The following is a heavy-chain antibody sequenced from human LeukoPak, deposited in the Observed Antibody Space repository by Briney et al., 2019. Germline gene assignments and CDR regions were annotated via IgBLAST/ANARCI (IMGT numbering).Heavy chain of an antibody. D-gene: IGHD1-7*01. CDR3: ARGTGTPPLLDY. CDR2: ISSSSSYI. CDR1: GFTFSSYS. J-gene: IGHJ4*02. Sequence: GGSLRLSCAASGFTFSSYSMNWVRQAPGKGLEWVSFISSSSSYIYYADSVKGRFTISRDNAKNSLYLQMSSLRAEDTAVYYCARGTGTPPLLDYWGQGTLVTVSS. V-gene: IGHV3-21*01.